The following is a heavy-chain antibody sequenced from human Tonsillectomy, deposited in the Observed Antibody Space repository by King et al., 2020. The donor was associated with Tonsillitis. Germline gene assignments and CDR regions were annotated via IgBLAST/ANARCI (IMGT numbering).Heavy chain of an antibody. J-gene: IGHJ6*02. V-gene: IGHV4-61*01. CDR3: ARVPIPAAMFLVRYGGMDV. Sequence: VQLQESGPGLVKPSETLSLTCTVSGGSVSSGSYYWSWIRQPPGKGLEWIGYIYYSGSTNYNPSLKSRVTISVDTSKNQFSLKLSSVTAADTAVYYCARVPIPAAMFLVRYGGMDVWGQGTTVTVSS. D-gene: IGHD2-2*01. CDR1: GGSVSSGSYY. CDR2: IYYSGST.